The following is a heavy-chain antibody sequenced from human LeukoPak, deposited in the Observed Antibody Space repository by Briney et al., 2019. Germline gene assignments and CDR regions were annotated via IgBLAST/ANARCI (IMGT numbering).Heavy chain of an antibody. J-gene: IGHJ6*04. CDR1: GFTFSSYE. V-gene: IGHV3-48*03. Sequence: PGGSLRLSCAAWGFTFSSYEMNGVGQARGEGGEGGSYISSRGSTIYYADSVKGRFIISRDNEKNSLDLQMNSLRAEHTAVYYCAELGITMIGGVWGKGTTVTLSS. CDR3: AELGITMIGGV. CDR2: ISSRGSTI. D-gene: IGHD3-10*02.